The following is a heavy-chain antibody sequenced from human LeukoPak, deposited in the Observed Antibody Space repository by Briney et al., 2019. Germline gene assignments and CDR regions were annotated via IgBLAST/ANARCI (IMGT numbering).Heavy chain of an antibody. CDR3: ARVGASLPDAFDV. D-gene: IGHD4/OR15-4a*01. Sequence: PGGSLRLSCAASGITFSNYAMHWVRQAPGKGLQHVSAISSNGGSTYYANSVKGRFTISRDNSKNTLYLQMDSLRAEDMAVYYCARVGASLPDAFDVWGQGTMVTVSS. V-gene: IGHV3-64*01. CDR2: ISSNGGST. J-gene: IGHJ3*01. CDR1: GITFSNYA.